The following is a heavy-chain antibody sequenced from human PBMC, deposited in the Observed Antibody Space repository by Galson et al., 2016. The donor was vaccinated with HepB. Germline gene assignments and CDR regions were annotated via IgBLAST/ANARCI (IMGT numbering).Heavy chain of an antibody. CDR2: ISRSSAFI. Sequence: SLRLSCAASGFSFSDYSMNWVRQAPGKGLQWVASISRSSAFIHYADSVKGRFTISRDNAQNVLFLEIDRPKADDTAVYYCAREHDGRSWCLDYWGQGTLVTVSS. D-gene: IGHD6-13*01. CDR1: GFSFSDYS. V-gene: IGHV3-21*06. J-gene: IGHJ4*02. CDR3: AREHDGRSWCLDY.